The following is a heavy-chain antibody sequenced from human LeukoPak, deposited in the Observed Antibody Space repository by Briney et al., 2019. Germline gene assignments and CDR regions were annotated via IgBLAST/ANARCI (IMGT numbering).Heavy chain of an antibody. D-gene: IGHD1-1*01. CDR1: GFSFSNLW. Sequence: GGSLRLSCAASGFSFSNLWMHWVRQAPGVGLVWVSQINPDGTAALYADSVKGRFTISRDNAKNTLYLQMNTLRADDTAVYYCAKGSNFAFDNWGQGILVTVSS. CDR2: INPDGTAA. V-gene: IGHV3-74*01. CDR3: AKGSNFAFDN. J-gene: IGHJ4*02.